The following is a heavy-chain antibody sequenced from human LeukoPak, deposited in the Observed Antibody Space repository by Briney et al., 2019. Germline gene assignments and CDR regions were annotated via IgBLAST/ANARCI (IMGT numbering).Heavy chain of an antibody. V-gene: IGHV3-30-3*01. J-gene: IGHJ4*02. Sequence: GGSLRLSCAASGFTFRNYVIHWVRQAPGKGLEWVAATSSDLNVKLYADSVKGRFTISRDSSRSTLYLQMNSLRPEDTAIYYCAREGYYGSGSPPSLYFDYWGQGTLVTVSS. CDR3: AREGYYGSGSPPSLYFDY. D-gene: IGHD3-10*01. CDR1: GFTFRNYV. CDR2: TSSDLNVK.